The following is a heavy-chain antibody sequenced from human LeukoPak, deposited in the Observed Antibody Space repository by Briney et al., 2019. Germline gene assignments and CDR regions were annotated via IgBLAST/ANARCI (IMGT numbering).Heavy chain of an antibody. D-gene: IGHD5-18*01. J-gene: IGHJ4*02. Sequence: PSETLSLTCAVYGGSFSGYYWSWIRQPPGKGLEWIGEINHSGSTNYNPSLKSRVTISVDTSKNQFSLKLSSVTAADTAVYYCTRDPIQLWTFDYWGQGTLVTVSS. CDR3: TRDPIQLWTFDY. CDR1: GGSFSGYY. CDR2: INHSGST. V-gene: IGHV4-34*01.